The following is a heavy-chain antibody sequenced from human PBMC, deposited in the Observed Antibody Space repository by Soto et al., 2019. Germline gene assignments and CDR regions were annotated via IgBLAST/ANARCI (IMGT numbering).Heavy chain of an antibody. J-gene: IGHJ4*02. CDR3: ARGGRDGDYFYALDY. D-gene: IGHD4-17*01. CDR1: GGSISSGGYS. CDR2: IYHSGST. Sequence: PSETLSLTCAVSGGSISSGGYSWSWIRQPPGKGLEWIGYIYHSGSTYYNPSLKSRVTISVDRSKNQFSLKLSSVTAADTAVYYCARGGRDGDYFYALDYWGQGTLVTVS. V-gene: IGHV4-30-2*01.